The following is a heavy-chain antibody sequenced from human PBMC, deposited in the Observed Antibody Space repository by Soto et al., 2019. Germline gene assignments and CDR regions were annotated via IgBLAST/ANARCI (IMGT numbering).Heavy chain of an antibody. Sequence: QVQLQESGPGLVKPSQTLSLTCTVSGGSISSGGYYWSWIRQHPGKGLEWIGYIYYSGSTYYNPPLKAXXTXSXXTSKNQFALKLSSVTAADTAVYYCARGVSSTSRDYWGQGTLVTVSS. CDR2: IYYSGST. CDR1: GGSISSGGYY. D-gene: IGHD2-2*01. J-gene: IGHJ4*02. V-gene: IGHV4-31*03. CDR3: ARGVSSTSRDY.